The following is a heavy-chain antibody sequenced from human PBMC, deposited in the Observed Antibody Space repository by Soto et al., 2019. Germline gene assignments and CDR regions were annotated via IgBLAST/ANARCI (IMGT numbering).Heavy chain of an antibody. CDR3: ARGPLYYFDY. Sequence: EVQLVESGGGLAKPGGSLRLSCEDSGFTFSSYTMNWVRRAPGKGLEWVSSISSRSTNTHYAASVRGRFTISRDNAKRSLYLQMNSLRAEDTAVYYCARGPLYYFDYWGQGTLVTVSS. CDR1: GFTFSSYT. CDR2: ISSRSTNT. J-gene: IGHJ4*02. V-gene: IGHV3-21*02.